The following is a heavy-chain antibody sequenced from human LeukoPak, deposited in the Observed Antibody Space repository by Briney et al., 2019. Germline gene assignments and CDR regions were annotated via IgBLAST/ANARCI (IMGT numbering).Heavy chain of an antibody. CDR1: GDSISNYY. CDR2: IYYSGST. D-gene: IGHD6-13*01. J-gene: IGHJ4*02. Sequence: PSETLSLTRTVSGDSISNYYWSWIRQPPGKGLEWIGYIYYSGSTNYNPSLKSRVTISVDTSKNQFSLKLSSVTAADTAVYYCARGYSSSWYDYWGQGTLVTVSS. V-gene: IGHV4-59*01. CDR3: ARGYSSSWYDY.